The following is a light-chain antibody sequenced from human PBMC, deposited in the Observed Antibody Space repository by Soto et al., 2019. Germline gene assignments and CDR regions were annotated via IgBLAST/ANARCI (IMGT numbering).Light chain of an antibody. CDR2: DAS. Sequence: EIVLTQSPGTLSLSPGERATLSCRASQSVSNNYLAWYQQKPAQAPRLLIYDASNRATGIPARFSGSGSGTEFTLTISSLQSEDFAVYYCQQYNNWPPITFGQGTRLEI. CDR1: QSVSNN. J-gene: IGKJ5*01. V-gene: IGKV3D-15*01. CDR3: QQYNNWPPIT.